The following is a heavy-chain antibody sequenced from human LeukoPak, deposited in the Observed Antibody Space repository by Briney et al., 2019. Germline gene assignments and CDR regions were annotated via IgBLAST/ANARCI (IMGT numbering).Heavy chain of an antibody. J-gene: IGHJ4*02. CDR2: ISHYENA. V-gene: IGHV4-30-2*01. Sequence: PSETLSLTCTVSGDSISSGGYFWSWVRQPPGKGLEWIGYISHYENAYYNPSLSSRVTMSVDKSRNQVSLKITSVTAADTAIYYCARDGYNSAPFDYWGPGTLVTVSS. CDR3: ARDGYNSAPFDY. CDR1: GDSISSGGYF. D-gene: IGHD5-24*01.